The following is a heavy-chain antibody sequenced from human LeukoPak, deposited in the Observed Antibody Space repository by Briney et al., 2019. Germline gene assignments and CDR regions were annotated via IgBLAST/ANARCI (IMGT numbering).Heavy chain of an antibody. J-gene: IGHJ4*02. D-gene: IGHD3-3*01. CDR3: AKSSVEFEY. V-gene: IGHV3-23*01. Sequence: GGSLRLSCAASGFTVSSNYMSWVRQAPGKGLEWVSAISGSGGSTYYADSVKGRFTISRDNSKNTLYLQMNSLRAEDTAVYYCAKSSVEFEYWGQGTLVTVSS. CDR1: GFTVSSNY. CDR2: ISGSGGST.